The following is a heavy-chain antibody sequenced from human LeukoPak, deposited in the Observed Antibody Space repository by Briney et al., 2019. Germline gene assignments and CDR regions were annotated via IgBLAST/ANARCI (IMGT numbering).Heavy chain of an antibody. Sequence: GGSLRLSCAASGFSVSSNYMSWVRQALGKGLEWVSVIYSGDNTYYADSVKGRFTISRHHSENTLSLQMNSLRAEDTAVYYCARDRGDGYCSGTSCSHAFDIWGRGTMVTVSS. V-gene: IGHV3-53*04. CDR3: ARDRGDGYCSGTSCSHAFDI. D-gene: IGHD2-2*01. J-gene: IGHJ3*02. CDR2: IYSGDNT. CDR1: GFSVSSNY.